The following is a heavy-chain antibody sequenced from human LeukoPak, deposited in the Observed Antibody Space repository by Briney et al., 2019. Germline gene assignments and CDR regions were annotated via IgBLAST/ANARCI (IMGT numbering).Heavy chain of an antibody. V-gene: IGHV3-23*01. J-gene: IGHJ4*02. CDR1: GFTFSSYA. Sequence: GGSLRLSCAASGFTFSSYAMSWVRQARGKGLEWVSAISCSNGNTYYADSVKGRFTISRDNSKNTLYLQMNSLRAEDTAVYYCAKDGGRGSYYPRYFDYWGQGTLVTVSS. D-gene: IGHD3-10*01. CDR2: ISCSNGNT. CDR3: AKDGGRGSYYPRYFDY.